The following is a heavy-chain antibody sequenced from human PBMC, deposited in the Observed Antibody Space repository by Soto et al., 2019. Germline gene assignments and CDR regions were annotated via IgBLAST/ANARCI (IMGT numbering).Heavy chain of an antibody. CDR3: ASERGSSYFDY. Sequence: QVQLVESGGGVVRPGKSLRLCCDVSGFPLTDYGMHWVRQAPGKGLEWVAVIWFDESRKYYADSVKGRFTISRDTSKNTVYLQMNSLRVEDTAVYYCASERGSSYFDYWGQGTLVTVSS. CDR2: IWFDESRK. J-gene: IGHJ4*02. D-gene: IGHD1-26*01. CDR1: GFPLTDYG. V-gene: IGHV3-33*01.